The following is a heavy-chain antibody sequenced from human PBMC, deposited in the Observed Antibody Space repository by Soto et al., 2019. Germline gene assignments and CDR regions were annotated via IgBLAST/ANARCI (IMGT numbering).Heavy chain of an antibody. CDR3: ARGGFNAGDFWSGYPYYYYYYGMDV. J-gene: IGHJ6*02. CDR2: IYYSGST. Sequence: SETLSLTCTVSGGSVSSGSYYWSWIRQPPGKGLEWIGYIYYSGSTNYNPSLKSRVTIPVDTSKNQFSLKLSSVTAADTAVYYCARGGFNAGDFWSGYPYYYYYYGMDVWGQGTTVTVSS. CDR1: GGSVSSGSYY. V-gene: IGHV4-61*01. D-gene: IGHD3-3*01.